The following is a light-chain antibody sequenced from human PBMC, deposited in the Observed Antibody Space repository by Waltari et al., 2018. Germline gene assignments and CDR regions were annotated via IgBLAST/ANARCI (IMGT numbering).Light chain of an antibody. V-gene: IGLV3-21*03. CDR3: QVWESSTDHFWV. CDR2: DDI. Sequence: SYALTQPPSVSVAPGKTARITCGGDNIGSKAVHRYQQKAGQAPVLVVYDDIERPSGIPERFSGSNSGNTATLTIGRVEAGDEADYFCQVWESSTDHFWVFGGGTKLTVL. J-gene: IGLJ3*02. CDR1: NIGSKA.